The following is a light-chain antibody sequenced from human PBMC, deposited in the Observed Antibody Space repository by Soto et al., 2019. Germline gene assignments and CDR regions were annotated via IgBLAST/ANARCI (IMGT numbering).Light chain of an antibody. CDR1: TSDVGRYNY. Sequence: QSVLTQPASVSGSPGQSITISCTGTTSDVGRYNYVSWYQKHPGKAPKLIIYDVSNRPSGVSNRFSVSKSVNTASLTISGIQAEDEAEYYCNSYTSSSTYVFGTGTKVTVL. CDR3: NSYTSSSTYV. J-gene: IGLJ1*01. V-gene: IGLV2-14*01. CDR2: DVS.